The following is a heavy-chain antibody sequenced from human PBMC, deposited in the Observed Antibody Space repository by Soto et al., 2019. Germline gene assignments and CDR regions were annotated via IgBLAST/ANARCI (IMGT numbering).Heavy chain of an antibody. V-gene: IGHV4-34*01. CDR1: GGSFSGYY. J-gene: IGHJ3*02. Sequence: SETLSLTCAVYGGSFSGYYWSWIRQPPGKGLEWIGEFNHSGSTNYNPSLKSQVPISVDTSKHQFSLKLSSVTAADTDVYYCARGPGIAAAGSVAFDIWGQGTMVTVSS. CDR3: ARGPGIAAAGSVAFDI. CDR2: FNHSGST. D-gene: IGHD6-13*01.